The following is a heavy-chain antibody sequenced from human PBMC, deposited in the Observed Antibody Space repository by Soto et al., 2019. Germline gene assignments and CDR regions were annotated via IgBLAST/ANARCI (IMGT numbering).Heavy chain of an antibody. CDR2: IISIFGTP. CDR1: GGTFTNYA. Sequence: GASVKVSCKASGGTFTNYALSWVRHAPEQGLKRMEEIISIFGTPYYAQKFQGSVTITADESTRTASMELSSLRSDDTAVYFCARERSVGYCITTTCPKPFYYYAMDVWGQGTTATVS. J-gene: IGHJ6*02. V-gene: IGHV1-69*13. D-gene: IGHD2-2*01. CDR3: ARERSVGYCITTTCPKPFYYYAMDV.